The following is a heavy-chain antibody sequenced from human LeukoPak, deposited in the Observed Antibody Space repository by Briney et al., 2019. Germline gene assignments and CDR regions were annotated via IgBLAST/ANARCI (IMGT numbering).Heavy chain of an antibody. CDR2: INNDGRST. Sequence: GGSLRLSCAASGFTFSSYWMHWVRQAPGKGLVGVSRINNDGRSTNYADSVKGRFTISRDNAKNTLYLQMNSLRAEDTAVYYCARVRWGGPYYFDYWGQGTLVTVSS. J-gene: IGHJ4*02. D-gene: IGHD3-16*01. V-gene: IGHV3-74*01. CDR3: ARVRWGGPYYFDY. CDR1: GFTFSSYW.